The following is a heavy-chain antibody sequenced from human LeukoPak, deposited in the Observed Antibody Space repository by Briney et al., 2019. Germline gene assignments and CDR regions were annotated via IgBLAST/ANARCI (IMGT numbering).Heavy chain of an antibody. J-gene: IGHJ6*02. V-gene: IGHV1-69*11. Sequence: QISCKASGYNFATAWIAWVRQMPGKGLEWMGRTIPTLGTSVYAQKFQGRVTMTADESTTTAYMEVSGLRSEDTAVYFCASPHDIYFSQHMDVWGQGTTVTVSS. D-gene: IGHD2/OR15-2a*01. CDR3: ASPHDIYFSQHMDV. CDR1: GYNFATAW. CDR2: TIPTLGTS.